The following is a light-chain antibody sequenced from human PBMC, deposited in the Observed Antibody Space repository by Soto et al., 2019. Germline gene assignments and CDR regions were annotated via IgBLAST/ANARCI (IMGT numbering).Light chain of an antibody. CDR2: KAS. CDR3: QQYNSYSPYG. Sequence: DIQMTQSPSTLSASVGDRVTITCRASQSISSWLAWYQQKPGKAPKLLIYKASSLESGVPSRFSGSGSGTEFPLTISSLQPDDFATYYCQQYNSYSPYGFGQGTKLEIK. V-gene: IGKV1-5*03. CDR1: QSISSW. J-gene: IGKJ2*03.